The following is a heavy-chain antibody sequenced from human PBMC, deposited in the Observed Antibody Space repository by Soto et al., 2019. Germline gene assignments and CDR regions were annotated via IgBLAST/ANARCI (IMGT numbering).Heavy chain of an antibody. J-gene: IGHJ6*02. CDR3: ARDFQTGTTSSYYYGMDV. V-gene: IGHV1-2*04. D-gene: IGHD1-7*01. Sequence: SVKVSCKASGYTFTGYYMHWVRQAPVQGLEWMGWINPNSGGTNYAQKFQGWVTMTRDTSISTAYMELSRLRSDDTAVYYCARDFQTGTTSSYYYGMDVWGQGTTVTVSS. CDR2: INPNSGGT. CDR1: GYTFTGYY.